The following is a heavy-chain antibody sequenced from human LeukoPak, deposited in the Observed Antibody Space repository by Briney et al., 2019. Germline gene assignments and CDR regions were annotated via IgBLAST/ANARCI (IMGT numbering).Heavy chain of an antibody. Sequence: GGSLRLSCAASGFTFSSYSMNWVRQAPGKGLEWVSYISSSSSTIYYADSVKGRFTISRDNAKNSLYLQMNSLRAEDTAVYYCATIQGGYSPLSYYYYGMDVWGQGTTVTVSS. D-gene: IGHD6-13*01. CDR1: GFTFSSYS. V-gene: IGHV3-48*01. CDR2: ISSSSSTI. CDR3: ATIQGGYSPLSYYYYGMDV. J-gene: IGHJ6*02.